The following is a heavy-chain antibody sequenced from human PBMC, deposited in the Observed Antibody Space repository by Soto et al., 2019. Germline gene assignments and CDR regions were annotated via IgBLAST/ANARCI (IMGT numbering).Heavy chain of an antibody. D-gene: IGHD3-10*01. V-gene: IGHV3-33*01. J-gene: IGHJ6*02. Sequence: QVQLVESGGGVVQPGRSLRLSCAASEFTFSNYGMHWVRQAPGKGLEWVAVILNDGSNRYHADSVKDRFTISIDNSKNTLYLQMNSLRAEDTAVYYFAWDDEYSGHCMDVWGQGTTVTVS. CDR2: ILNDGSNR. CDR3: AWDDEYSGHCMDV. CDR1: EFTFSNYG.